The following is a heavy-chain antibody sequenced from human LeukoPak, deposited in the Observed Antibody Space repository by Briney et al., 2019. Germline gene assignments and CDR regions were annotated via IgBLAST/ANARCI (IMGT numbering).Heavy chain of an antibody. Sequence: SVKVSCKASGFTFSAYDIKWVRQAPGQGLEWMGWMNPTSGNTGFAQKFQGRVTMTRDTSINTAYMELSNLRSEDTAAYYCATVSQTPAYYYTSGYYYHGYWGQGTRVTVSS. D-gene: IGHD3-22*01. CDR3: ATVSQTPAYYYTSGYYYHGY. J-gene: IGHJ4*02. CDR2: MNPTSGNT. CDR1: GFTFSAYD. V-gene: IGHV1-8*01.